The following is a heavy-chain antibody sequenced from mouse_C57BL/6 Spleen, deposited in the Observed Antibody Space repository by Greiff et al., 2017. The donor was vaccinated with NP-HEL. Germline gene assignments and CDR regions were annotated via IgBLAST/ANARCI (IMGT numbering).Heavy chain of an antibody. Sequence: EVKLVESGGGLVKPGGSLKLSCAASGFTFSDYGMHWVRQAPEKGLEWVAYISSGSSTIYYADTVKGRFTISRDNAKNTLFLQMTSLGSEETAMYYCARPRYYAMDYWGQGTSVTVSS. CDR2: ISSGSSTI. J-gene: IGHJ4*01. CDR1: GFTFSDYG. V-gene: IGHV5-17*01. CDR3: ARPRYYAMDY.